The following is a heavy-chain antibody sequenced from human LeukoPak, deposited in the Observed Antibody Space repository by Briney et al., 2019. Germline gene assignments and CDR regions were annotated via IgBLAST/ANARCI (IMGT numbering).Heavy chain of an antibody. CDR1: GGSISSYY. V-gene: IGHV4-59*01. CDR2: VYYSGST. CDR3: AAEIYGYNSECCSFDF. J-gene: IGHJ3*01. Sequence: PSETLSLTCTVSGGSISSYYWSWIRQPPGRGLEWIGYVYYSGSTNCNPSLKSRVTISVDTSKNQFSLKLSSVTAADTAVYYCAAEIYGYNSECCSFDFWGPGTPVTVSS. D-gene: IGHD4-23*01.